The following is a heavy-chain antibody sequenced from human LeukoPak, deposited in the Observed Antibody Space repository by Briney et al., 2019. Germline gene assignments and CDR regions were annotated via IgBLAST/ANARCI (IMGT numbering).Heavy chain of an antibody. V-gene: IGHV4-61*02. CDR1: GGSISSGSYY. Sequence: SGTLSLTCTVSGGSISSGSYYWSWIRQPAGNGLEWIGRIYTSGSTNYNPSLKSRVTISVDTSKNQFSLKLSSVTAADTAVYYCARTLHGNHAFDIWGQGTMVTVSS. CDR2: IYTSGST. J-gene: IGHJ3*02. CDR3: ARTLHGNHAFDI. D-gene: IGHD1-14*01.